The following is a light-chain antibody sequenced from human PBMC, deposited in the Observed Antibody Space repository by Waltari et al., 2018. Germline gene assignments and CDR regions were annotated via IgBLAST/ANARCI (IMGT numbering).Light chain of an antibody. CDR1: YSNIGRNY. Sequence: QSVLTQPPSMSGTPGQTVTISCSGSYSNIGRNYVYWYRQFPRTAPQIVIYRDKERPSGVADRFSGSKSGTSASLAISGLRSEDEAIYHCAAWDDSLHVVFGGGTKVTVL. CDR3: AAWDDSLHVV. V-gene: IGLV1-47*01. CDR2: RDK. J-gene: IGLJ2*01.